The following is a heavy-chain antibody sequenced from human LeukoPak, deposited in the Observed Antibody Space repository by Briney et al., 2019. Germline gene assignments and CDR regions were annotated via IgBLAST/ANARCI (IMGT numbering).Heavy chain of an antibody. CDR2: ISSSGSAI. CDR1: GFTFSTYE. Sequence: PGGSLRLSCAASGFTFSTYEMNWVRQAPGKGLEWVSYISSSGSAIYYADSVKGRFTISRDNAKNSLSLQMNSLRAEDTAVYYCARDDRALPGYSTRFDFWGQGTLVTVSS. CDR3: ARDDRALPGYSTRFDF. D-gene: IGHD6-13*01. J-gene: IGHJ4*02. V-gene: IGHV3-48*03.